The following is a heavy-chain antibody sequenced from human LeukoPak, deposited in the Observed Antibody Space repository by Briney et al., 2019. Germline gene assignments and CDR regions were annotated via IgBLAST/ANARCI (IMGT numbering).Heavy chain of an antibody. D-gene: IGHD3-16*01. CDR1: GFTFSSHG. CDR3: AKDDAWGRFYH. CDR2: SSSIGGRT. V-gene: IGHV3-23*01. Sequence: QPGGTLRLSCAASGFTFSSHGMNWVRQAPGKGLEWVSGSSSIGGRTYYADSVKGRFTVTRDNSRNTLYLQMNSLRAEDTGVYYCAKDDAWGRFYHWGQGTLVTVSS. J-gene: IGHJ1*01.